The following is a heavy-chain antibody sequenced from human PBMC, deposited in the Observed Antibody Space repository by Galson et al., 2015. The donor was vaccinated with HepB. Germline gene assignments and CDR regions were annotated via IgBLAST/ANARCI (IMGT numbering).Heavy chain of an antibody. CDR3: ARDLTFGPRTTVTEGHAFDI. Sequence: SVKVSCKASGYTFTGYYMHWVRQAPGQGLEWMGWINPNSGGTNYAQKFQGRVTMTRDTSISTAYMELSRLRSDDTAVYYCARDLTFGPRTTVTEGHAFDIWGQGTMVTVSS. CDR1: GYTFTGYY. J-gene: IGHJ3*02. CDR2: INPNSGGT. V-gene: IGHV1-2*02. D-gene: IGHD4-17*01.